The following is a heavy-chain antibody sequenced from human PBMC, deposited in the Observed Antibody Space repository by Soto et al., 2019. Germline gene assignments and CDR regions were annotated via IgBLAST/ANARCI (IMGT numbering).Heavy chain of an antibody. J-gene: IGHJ6*02. Sequence: QVQLVQSGAEVKKPGSSVKVSCKASGGTFSSYAISWVRQAPGQGLEWMGGIIPIFGTANYAQKFQGRVTITADESTSTAYMELSSLRSEDTAVYYCARSNREYCSGGSCYKMDVWGQGTTVTVSS. CDR1: GGTFSSYA. CDR3: ARSNREYCSGGSCYKMDV. V-gene: IGHV1-69*01. D-gene: IGHD2-15*01. CDR2: IIPIFGTA.